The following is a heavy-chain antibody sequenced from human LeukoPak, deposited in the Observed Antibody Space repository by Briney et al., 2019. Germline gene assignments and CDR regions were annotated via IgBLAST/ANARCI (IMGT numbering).Heavy chain of an antibody. CDR2: INHSGST. CDR1: GGSFSGYY. V-gene: IGHV4-34*01. Sequence: SETLSLTCAVYGGSFSGYYWSWIRQPPGKGLEWIGEINHSGSTNYNPSLKSRVTISVDTSKNQFSLKLSSVTAADTAVYYCARGPITMVRVRYNWFDPWGPGTLVTVSS. CDR3: ARGPITMVRVRYNWFDP. J-gene: IGHJ5*02. D-gene: IGHD3-10*01.